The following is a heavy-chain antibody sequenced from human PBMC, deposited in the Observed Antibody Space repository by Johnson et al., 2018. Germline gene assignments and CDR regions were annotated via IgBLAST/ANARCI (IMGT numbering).Heavy chain of an antibody. J-gene: IGHJ4*02. V-gene: IGHV3-9*01. CDR3: AMSVGYERSVYSY. CDR2: ISWNSGRI. Sequence: VQLQESGGGLVQPGRSLRLSCAASGFSFDDYAMYWVRQAPGKGLEWVSGISWNSGRIGYADSGKGRFTISRDNAKNSLYLQMDSLRPEDTALYYCAMSVGYERSVYSYWGQGTLVTVSS. CDR1: GFSFDDYA. D-gene: IGHD3-22*01.